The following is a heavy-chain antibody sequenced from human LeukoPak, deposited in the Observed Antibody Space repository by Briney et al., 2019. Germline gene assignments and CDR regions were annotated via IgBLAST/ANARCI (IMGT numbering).Heavy chain of an antibody. CDR1: GFTFNSCW. CDR3: ATWGDTTAEYFQR. J-gene: IGHJ1*01. D-gene: IGHD2-21*02. Sequence: PGGSLRLSCVVSGFTFNSCWMNWVRQAPGKGLEWVAHINPDGRDTYYVDSVKGRFTISRDNAQNSMYLQMNSLRVEATAVYYCATWGDTTAEYFQRWGQGTLVTVSS. V-gene: IGHV3-7*01. CDR2: INPDGRDT.